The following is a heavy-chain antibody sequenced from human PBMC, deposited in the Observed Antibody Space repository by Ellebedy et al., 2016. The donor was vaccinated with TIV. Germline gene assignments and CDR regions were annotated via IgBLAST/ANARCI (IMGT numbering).Heavy chain of an antibody. CDR2: INHSGST. J-gene: IGHJ6*02. D-gene: IGHD5-24*01. CDR1: GGSFSGYY. Sequence: SETLSLXXAVYGGSFSGYYWSWIRQPPGKGLEWIGEINHSGSTNYNPSLKSRVTISVDTSKNQFSLRLSSLTAADTAVYYCARDRGGRLDLRDGYNFGIYGMDFWGQGTTVTVSS. CDR3: ARDRGGRLDLRDGYNFGIYGMDF. V-gene: IGHV4-34*01.